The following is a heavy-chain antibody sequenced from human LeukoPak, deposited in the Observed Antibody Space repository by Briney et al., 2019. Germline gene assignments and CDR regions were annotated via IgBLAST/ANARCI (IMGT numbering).Heavy chain of an antibody. CDR3: ARGSGATYSSSWYLDY. J-gene: IGHJ4*02. Sequence: PGGSLRLSCAASGLTFTNAWMSWVRQAPGKGLEWVGRIKSKTDGGTTDYAAAVEGRFTISRDDSENTLYLQVNSLKTEDTAVYYCARGSGATYSSSWYLDYWGQGTLVTVSS. D-gene: IGHD6-13*01. CDR1: GLTFTNAW. V-gene: IGHV3-15*01. CDR2: IKSKTDGGTT.